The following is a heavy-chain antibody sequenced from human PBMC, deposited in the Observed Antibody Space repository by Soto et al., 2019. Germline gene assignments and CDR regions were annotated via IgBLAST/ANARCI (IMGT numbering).Heavy chain of an antibody. CDR3: ARDRYYGSGSLDY. J-gene: IGHJ4*02. D-gene: IGHD3-10*01. V-gene: IGHV4-30-4*01. Sequence: LSLTCTVSGGSISSGDYYWSWSRQPPGKGLEWIGYIYYSGSTYYNPSLKSRVTISVDTSKNQFSLKLSSVTAADTAVYYCARDRYYGSGSLDYWGQGTLVTVSS. CDR2: IYYSGST. CDR1: GGSISSGDYY.